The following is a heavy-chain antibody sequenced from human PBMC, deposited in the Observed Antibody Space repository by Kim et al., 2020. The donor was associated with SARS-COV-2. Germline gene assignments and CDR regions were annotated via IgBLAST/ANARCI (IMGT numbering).Heavy chain of an antibody. J-gene: IGHJ3*02. Sequence: GGSLRLSCAASGFTFSSYAMRWVRQAPGKGLEWVSAISGSGGSTYYADSVKGRFTISRDNSKNTLYLQMNSLRAEDTAVYYCAKDQFRDSGSGHYAFDIWGQGTMVTVSS. CDR3: AKDQFRDSGSGHYAFDI. CDR2: ISGSGGST. D-gene: IGHD1-26*01. V-gene: IGHV3-23*01. CDR1: GFTFSSYA.